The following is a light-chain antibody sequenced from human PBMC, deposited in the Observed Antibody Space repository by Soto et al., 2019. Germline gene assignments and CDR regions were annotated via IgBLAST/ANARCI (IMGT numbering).Light chain of an antibody. Sequence: EIVLTQSPGSLSLSQGDRATLSCRASQSVGGNVAWYQQIPGQPPKLLIFGASSRATGIADKFSGSGSGTDFTLTISRLEPADFALYYCQHYGAAPITFGQGTRLEI. J-gene: IGKJ5*01. CDR1: QSVGGN. CDR3: QHYGAAPIT. V-gene: IGKV3-20*01. CDR2: GAS.